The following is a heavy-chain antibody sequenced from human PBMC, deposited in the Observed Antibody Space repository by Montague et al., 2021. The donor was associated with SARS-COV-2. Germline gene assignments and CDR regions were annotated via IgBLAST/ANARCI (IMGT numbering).Heavy chain of an antibody. V-gene: IGHV4-4*02. D-gene: IGHD2-8*01. J-gene: IGHJ5*02. CDR2: IHQSESGRT. Sequence: SETLSLTCAVSGGSISSRGWWCWVRQPPGKGLEWFGEIHQSESGRTNYNPSLKSRVTISIDTSKNQSSLKQSSVTAADTAVYYCARQCQAVFVLVVYAMGGWIDPWGQGTLVTVSS. CDR1: GGSISSRGW. CDR3: ARQCQAVFVLVVYAMGGWIDP.